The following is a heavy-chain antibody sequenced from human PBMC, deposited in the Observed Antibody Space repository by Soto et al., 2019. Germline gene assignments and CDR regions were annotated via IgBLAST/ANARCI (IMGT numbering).Heavy chain of an antibody. CDR2: ISSSGSTI. D-gene: IGHD3-16*01. CDR3: ARVEDYDYYYYGMDV. CDR1: GFTFSSYE. V-gene: IGHV3-48*03. Sequence: QAGGSLRLSCAASGFTFSSYEMNWVRQAPGKGLEWVSYISSSGSTIYYADSVKGRFTISRDNAKNSLYLQMNSLRAEDTAVYYCARVEDYDYYYYGMDVWGQGTTVTVSS. J-gene: IGHJ6*02.